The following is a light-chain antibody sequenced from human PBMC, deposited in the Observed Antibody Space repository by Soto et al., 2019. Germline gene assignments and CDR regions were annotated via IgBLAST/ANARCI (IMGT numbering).Light chain of an antibody. CDR1: SSDVGGYNY. J-gene: IGLJ2*01. CDR2: EVS. CDR3: SSYTSISTVV. V-gene: IGLV2-14*01. Sequence: QSVLTQPASVSGSPGQSITISCTGTSSDVGGYNYVSWYQQHPGKAPKLMIYEVSNRPSGVSNRFSGSKSGNTASLTISGLPAEEADYYYGSSYTSISTVVFGGGTKLTVL.